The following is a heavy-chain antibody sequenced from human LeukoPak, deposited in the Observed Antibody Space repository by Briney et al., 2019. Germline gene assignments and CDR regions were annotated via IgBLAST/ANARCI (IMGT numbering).Heavy chain of an antibody. CDR2: IYYSGST. CDR1: GGSISSGGYY. Sequence: SETLSLTCTVSGGSISSGGYYWSWIRQHRGKGLEWIGYIYYSGSTYYNPSLKSRVTISVDTSKNQFSLKLSSVTAADTAVYYCARDRINYYFDYWGQGTLVTVSS. V-gene: IGHV4-31*03. J-gene: IGHJ4*02. CDR3: ARDRINYYFDY. D-gene: IGHD1-20*01.